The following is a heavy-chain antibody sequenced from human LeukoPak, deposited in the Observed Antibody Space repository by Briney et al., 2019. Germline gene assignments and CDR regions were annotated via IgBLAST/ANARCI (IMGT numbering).Heavy chain of an antibody. J-gene: IGHJ4*02. D-gene: IGHD6-19*01. CDR3: ARGIYSSGWSPGLWFGY. CDR1: GGSISSYY. V-gene: IGHV4-59*01. Sequence: SETLSLTCTVSGGSISSYYWSWIRQPPGKGLEWIGYIYYSGSTNYNPSLKSRVTISVDTSKSQFSLKLSSVTAADTAVYYCARGIYSSGWSPGLWFGYWGQGTLVTVSS. CDR2: IYYSGST.